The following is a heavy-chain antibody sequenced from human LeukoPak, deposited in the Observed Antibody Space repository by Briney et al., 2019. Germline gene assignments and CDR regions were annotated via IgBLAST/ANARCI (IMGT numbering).Heavy chain of an antibody. CDR1: GGSISSYY. CDR3: ARHYSSGTYPLDS. V-gene: IGHV4-59*08. J-gene: IGHJ4*02. Sequence: SETLSLTCTVSGGSISSYYWSWIRQPPGRGLEWIGHIYYSKSTTYNPSLKSRLTMSIDTSKNQFSLKLSSVTAADTAVYYCARHYSSGTYPLDSWGQGTLVTGSS. CDR2: IYYSKST. D-gene: IGHD3-10*01.